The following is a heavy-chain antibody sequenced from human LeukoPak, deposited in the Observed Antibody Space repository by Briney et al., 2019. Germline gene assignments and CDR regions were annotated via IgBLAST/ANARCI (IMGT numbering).Heavy chain of an antibody. V-gene: IGHV1-2*02. J-gene: IGHJ4*02. CDR1: GYTFIAYY. Sequence: ASVKVSCKASGYTFIAYYMYWVRQAPGQGLEWMGWINPNSGGTNYAREFQGSVTMTRDTSISTAYMDLNGLRSDDTAVYYCARGFCSGGDCYQRTNFDYWGQGTLVTVSS. CDR3: ARGFCSGGDCYQRTNFDY. CDR2: INPNSGGT. D-gene: IGHD2-15*01.